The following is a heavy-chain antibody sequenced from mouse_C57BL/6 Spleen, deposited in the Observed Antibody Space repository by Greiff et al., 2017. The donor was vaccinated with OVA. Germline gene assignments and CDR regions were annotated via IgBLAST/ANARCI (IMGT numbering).Heavy chain of an antibody. CDR1: GYTFTDYN. D-gene: IGHD1-1*01. CDR2: INPNNGGT. J-gene: IGHJ2*01. CDR3: AREGITTVVGEYYFDY. Sequence: VQLQQSGPELVKPGASVKIPCKASGYTFTDYNMDWVKQSHGKSLEWIGDINPNNGGTIYNQKFKGKATLTVDKSSSTAYMELRSLTSEDTAVYYCAREGITTVVGEYYFDYWGQGTTLTVSS. V-gene: IGHV1-18*01.